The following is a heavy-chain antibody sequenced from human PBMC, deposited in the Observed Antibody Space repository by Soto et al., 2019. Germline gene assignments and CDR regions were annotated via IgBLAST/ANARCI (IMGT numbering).Heavy chain of an antibody. Sequence: SETLSLTCTVSGGSISSYYWSWLRQPPGKGLEWIGYIYYSGSTNYNPSLKSRVTISVDTSKNQFSLKLSSVTAADTAVYYCAREPSDYDFWSGYSSHGAFDIWGQGTMVTVSS. V-gene: IGHV4-59*01. J-gene: IGHJ3*02. CDR1: GGSISSYY. D-gene: IGHD3-3*01. CDR2: IYYSGST. CDR3: AREPSDYDFWSGYSSHGAFDI.